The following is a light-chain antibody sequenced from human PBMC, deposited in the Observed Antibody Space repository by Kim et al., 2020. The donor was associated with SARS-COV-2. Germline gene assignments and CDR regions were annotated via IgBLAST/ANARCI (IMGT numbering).Light chain of an antibody. CDR3: QQRAHWPT. CDR2: DAS. V-gene: IGKV3-11*01. CDR1: QSIYKY. Sequence: LSLSPGERATLSCRASQSIYKYLAWYQQKPGQAPRLLIYDASNRATGIPARFSGTGSGTDFTLTISSREPEDFAVYYCQQRAHWPTFGGGTKLEI. J-gene: IGKJ4*01.